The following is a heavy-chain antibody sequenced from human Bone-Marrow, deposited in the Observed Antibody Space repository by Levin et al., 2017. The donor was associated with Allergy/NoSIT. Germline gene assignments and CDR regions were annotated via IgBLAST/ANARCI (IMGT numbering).Heavy chain of an antibody. Sequence: PGGSLRLSCAASGFTFRSFGMSWVRQAPGKGLEWVSAISGTGSRAYYADSVKGRFTISRDNSKNTLDLQTNSLTAEDTAVYYCAKSVTTGWTTYFYYGMDVWGQGTTVTVSS. CDR2: ISGTGSRA. CDR3: AKSVTTGWTTYFYYGMDV. CDR1: GFTFRSFG. V-gene: IGHV3-23*01. J-gene: IGHJ6*02. D-gene: IGHD4-11*01.